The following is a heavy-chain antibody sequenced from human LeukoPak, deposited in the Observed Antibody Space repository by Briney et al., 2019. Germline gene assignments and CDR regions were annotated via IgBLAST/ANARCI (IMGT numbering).Heavy chain of an antibody. CDR3: ARAYGDGFDY. CDR1: GYSISSGYY. J-gene: IGHJ4*02. D-gene: IGHD4-17*01. V-gene: IGHV4-38-2*02. CDR2: IYHSGST. Sequence: PSETLSLTCTVSGYSISSGYYWGWIRQPPGKGLEWIGSIYHSGSTYYNPSLKSRVTISVDTSKNQFSLKLSSVTAADTAVYYCARAYGDGFDYWGQGALVTVSS.